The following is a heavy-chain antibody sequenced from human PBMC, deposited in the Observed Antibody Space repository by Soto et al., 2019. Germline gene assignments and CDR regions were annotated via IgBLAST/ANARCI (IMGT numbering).Heavy chain of an antibody. D-gene: IGHD2-15*01. V-gene: IGHV4-31*03. CDR2: IHYGGST. Sequence: QVQLQESGPGLVKPSQTLSLTCTVSGGSIRSGGYYWSWIRQHPGKGLEWIGHIHYGGSTSYNPSLKSRVAISVDTSKTPSALRLSSAAVALTAVYFCATEGAPDAGCVVLRYFPDLDAWGISTSVTVSS. CDR3: ATEGAPDAGCVVLRYFPDLDA. CDR1: GGSIRSGGYY. J-gene: IGHJ6*04.